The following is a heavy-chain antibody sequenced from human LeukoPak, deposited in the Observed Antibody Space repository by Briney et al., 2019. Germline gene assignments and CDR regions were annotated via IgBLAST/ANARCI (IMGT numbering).Heavy chain of an antibody. V-gene: IGHV4-59*12. D-gene: IGHD3-22*01. J-gene: IGHJ2*01. CDR1: GGSISTNY. Sequence: SETLSLTCTVFGGSISTNYWSWIRQPPGKGLEWSGYIYYTGSTNYNASLKSRVTISVDTSKNQYSLKLSSVPAADTAVYYCARGGSYYYDSSGFPNWYFDLWGRGTLVTVSS. CDR2: IYYTGST. CDR3: ARGGSYYYDSSGFPNWYFDL.